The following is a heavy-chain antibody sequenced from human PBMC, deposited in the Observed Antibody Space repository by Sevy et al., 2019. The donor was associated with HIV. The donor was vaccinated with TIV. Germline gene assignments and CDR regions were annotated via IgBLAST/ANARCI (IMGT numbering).Heavy chain of an antibody. CDR1: GFTFSSYS. CDR3: AREGGYSDQGMDV. D-gene: IGHD5-12*01. CDR2: ISGSSTTI. V-gene: IGHV3-48*01. Sequence: GGSLRLSCAASGFTFSSYSMNWVRQAPGKGLEWASYISGSSTTIYYADSVKGRFTISRDNAKNSLYLQMSSLRSEDTAVYYCAREGGYSDQGMDVWGQGTTVTVSS. J-gene: IGHJ6*02.